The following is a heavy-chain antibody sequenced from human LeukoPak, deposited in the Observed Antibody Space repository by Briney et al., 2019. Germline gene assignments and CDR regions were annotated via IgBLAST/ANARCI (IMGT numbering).Heavy chain of an antibody. CDR2: IKQDGSAK. Sequence: GGSLRLSCAASGFTFGDHYMDWVRQAPGKGLEWVANIKQDGSAKYYMESAKGRFTISRDNAKNSLYLQMNSLRAEDTALYYCAKWEYDSGTGWHYFNCWGQGALVTVSS. D-gene: IGHD3-16*01. CDR3: AKWEYDSGTGWHYFNC. J-gene: IGHJ4*02. V-gene: IGHV3-7*01. CDR1: GFTFGDHY.